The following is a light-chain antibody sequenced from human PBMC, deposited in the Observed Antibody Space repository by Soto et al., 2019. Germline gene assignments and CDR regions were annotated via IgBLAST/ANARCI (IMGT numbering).Light chain of an antibody. CDR2: NDN. J-gene: IGLJ2*01. CDR1: SSNMGSNT. V-gene: IGLV1-44*01. Sequence: SVLTQPPSASGTPGQGVAISCSGSSSNMGSNTVNWYQHLPGTAPKLLIYNDNQRPSGVPDRFFGSKSGTSASLAITGLHSEDEADYYCAAWDGSLNHILFGGGTKVTVL. CDR3: AAWDGSLNHIL.